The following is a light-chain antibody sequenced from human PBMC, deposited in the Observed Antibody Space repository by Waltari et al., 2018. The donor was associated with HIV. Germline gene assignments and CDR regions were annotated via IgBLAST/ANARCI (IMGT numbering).Light chain of an antibody. V-gene: IGLV8-61*01. CDR2: RTN. CDR3: VLYMGSGISV. Sequence: QTVVTQEPSFSVSPGGTVTLTCGLSSGSVSNSYYPIWYQQTPGQAPRALIYRTNTRSSGVPDRFSGSILVNKAALTITGAQADDESDYYCVLYMGSGISVFGGGTKLTVL. CDR1: SGSVSNSYY. J-gene: IGLJ3*02.